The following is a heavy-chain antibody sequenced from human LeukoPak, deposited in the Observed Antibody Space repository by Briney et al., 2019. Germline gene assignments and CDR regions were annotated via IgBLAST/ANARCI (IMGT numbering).Heavy chain of an antibody. J-gene: IGHJ6*03. V-gene: IGHV5-51*01. CDR2: IYPDDSDS. D-gene: IGHD6-13*01. CDR3: VREGQQRTYYYYYIDV. CDR1: GYTFTNYW. Sequence: GESLKISCQASGYTFTNYWIGSVRQMPGKGLEWMGFIYPDDSDSRYSPSFQGQVTISVDKSISTTYLQWSSLKASDTAMYYCVREGQQRTYYYYYIDVRGKGTTVTVSS.